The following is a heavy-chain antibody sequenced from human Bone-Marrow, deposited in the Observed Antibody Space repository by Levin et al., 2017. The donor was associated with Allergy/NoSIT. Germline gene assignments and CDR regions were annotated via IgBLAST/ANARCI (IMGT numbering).Heavy chain of an antibody. V-gene: IGHV3-23*01. Sequence: GESLKISCVVSGFSFSNYAMSWVRQAPGKGLEWVSGLRGSGDIAYYADSVKGRFTVSRDNSKNTLFLQMNSLRTEDTAVYYCANAYCVADYSSQWPDVWGQWTTVTVSS. J-gene: IGHJ6*02. CDR3: ANAYCVADYSSQWPDV. CDR1: GFSFSNYA. CDR2: LRGSGDIA. D-gene: IGHD2-21*01.